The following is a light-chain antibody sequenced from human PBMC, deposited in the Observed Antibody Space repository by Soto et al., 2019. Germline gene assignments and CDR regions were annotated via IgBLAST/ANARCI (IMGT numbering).Light chain of an antibody. CDR1: QSVSNN. Sequence: LMTQSPATLSVSPGESATLSCRASQSVSNNFAWYQQKPGQAPRLLIYGASTRATAVPARCSGSGSGTEFTLTISSLESEDFAVYYCQQYKYWPPHTFCQGTKLEIK. CDR3: QQYKYWPPHT. CDR2: GAS. V-gene: IGKV3-15*01. J-gene: IGKJ2*01.